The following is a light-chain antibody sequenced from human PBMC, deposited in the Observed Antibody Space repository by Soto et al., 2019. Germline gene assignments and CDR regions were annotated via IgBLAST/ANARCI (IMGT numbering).Light chain of an antibody. J-gene: IGLJ1*01. CDR1: SSDVGAYNY. CDR2: EVS. Sequence: QSALTQPASVSGSPGQSITISCTATSSDVGAYNYVSWYQQHPGKAPKLMIYEVSNRPSGVSNRFSGSKSGNAASLTFSGLQAEDEADYYCSSYTSSSTYVFGTGTKVTVL. V-gene: IGLV2-14*01. CDR3: SSYTSSSTYV.